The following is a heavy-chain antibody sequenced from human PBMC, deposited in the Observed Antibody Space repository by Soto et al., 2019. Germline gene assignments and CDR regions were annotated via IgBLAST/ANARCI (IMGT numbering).Heavy chain of an antibody. CDR1: GDSVNSGDYC. CDR2: IYYRGAT. CDR3: ARAEQQTTCD. V-gene: IGHV4-31*03. D-gene: IGHD6-13*01. J-gene: IGHJ4*02. Sequence: QVQLQESGPGLVKPSQTLSLTCTVSGDSVNSGDYCWSWIRQHPGKGLEWIGYIYYRGATYYNPSLGSRPAISVDTSKNQFSLKLSSVTAADTAVYYCARAEQQTTCDWGQGILVTVSS.